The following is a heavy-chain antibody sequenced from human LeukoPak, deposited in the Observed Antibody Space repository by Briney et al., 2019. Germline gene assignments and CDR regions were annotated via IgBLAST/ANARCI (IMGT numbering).Heavy chain of an antibody. J-gene: IGHJ5*02. D-gene: IGHD1-26*01. CDR1: GFTFTSSA. CDR2: IVVGSGNT. V-gene: IGHV1-58*02. CDR3: AREREDREPLRGWFDP. Sequence: VASVKVSCKASGFTFTSSAMQWVRQARGQRLEWIGWIVVGSGNTNYAQKFQERVTITRDMSTSTAYMELSSLRSEDTAVYYCAREREDREPLRGWFDPWGQGTLVTVSS.